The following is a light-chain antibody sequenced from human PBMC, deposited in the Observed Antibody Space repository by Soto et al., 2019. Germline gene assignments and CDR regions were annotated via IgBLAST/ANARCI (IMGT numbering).Light chain of an antibody. CDR2: EVS. Sequence: QSVLTQPASVSGCPGQSITISCTGTSSDVGGYNYVSWYQQHPGKAPKLMIYEVSNRPSGVSNSFSGSKSGNTASLTISGLQAEDEADYYCSSYTSSRLGVFGTGTKVTVL. V-gene: IGLV2-14*01. J-gene: IGLJ1*01. CDR1: SSDVGGYNY. CDR3: SSYTSSRLGV.